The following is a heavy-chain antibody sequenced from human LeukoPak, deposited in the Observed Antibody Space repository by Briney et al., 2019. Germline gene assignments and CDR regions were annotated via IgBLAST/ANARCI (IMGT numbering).Heavy chain of an antibody. J-gene: IGHJ6*02. CDR2: INPNSGGT. D-gene: IGHD2-21*02. CDR3: SAGATTYCGEDCYPSFFFYHGIDV. V-gene: IGHV1-2*06. Sequence: GASVKVSCKASGYTFTGYYIHWVRQALGQGLEWMGRINPNSGGTNYAQNFQGRVTMTRDTSISTACMELSRLRSDDTAMYYCSAGATTYCGEDCYPSFFFYHGIDVWGQGTTVTVSS. CDR1: GYTFTGYY.